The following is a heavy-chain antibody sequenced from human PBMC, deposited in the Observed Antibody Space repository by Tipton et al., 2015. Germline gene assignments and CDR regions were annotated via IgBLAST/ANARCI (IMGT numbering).Heavy chain of an antibody. V-gene: IGHV1-46*01. CDR3: ARDRWEIPGAFDM. Sequence: QLVQSGAEVKKPGASVSISCKAPESTFTQFYFNWVRQAPGQGLEWMGIIDPSRNWKTYAKRFQGRVTLTLDLSTTTIYMNMRNLRSDDTAVYYCARDRWEIPGAFDMWGQGTMVTVS. D-gene: IGHD1-26*01. CDR1: ESTFTQFY. CDR2: IDPSRNWK. J-gene: IGHJ3*02.